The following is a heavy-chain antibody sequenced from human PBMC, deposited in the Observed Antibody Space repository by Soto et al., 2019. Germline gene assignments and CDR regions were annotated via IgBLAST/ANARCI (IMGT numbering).Heavy chain of an antibody. Sequence: SETLSLTCTVSGGSISSSYWSWVRQPPGKGLEWIGNIYYSGSTNYNPSLKSRVTISVDTSKNQFSLKLSSVTAADTAVYHCARGGYCTGGSCDASYYYYGMDVWGPGTTVTVSS. D-gene: IGHD2-15*01. CDR3: ARGGYCTGGSCDASYYYYGMDV. J-gene: IGHJ6*02. V-gene: IGHV4-59*01. CDR2: IYYSGST. CDR1: GGSISSSY.